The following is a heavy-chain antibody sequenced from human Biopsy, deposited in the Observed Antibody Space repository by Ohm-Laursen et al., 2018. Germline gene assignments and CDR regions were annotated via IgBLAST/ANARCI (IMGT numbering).Heavy chain of an antibody. J-gene: IGHJ6*02. D-gene: IGHD3-10*01. CDR1: GFTFSSYG. Sequence: RSLRLSCAASGFTFSSYGMHWVRQAPGKGLEWVAVIWYDGSNKYYADSVKGRFTTSRDNSKNTLFLQMNNLRAEDTAVYYCARDRYYGSANYFGYYNMDVWGQGTTVTVSS. CDR3: ARDRYYGSANYFGYYNMDV. V-gene: IGHV3-33*01. CDR2: IWYDGSNK.